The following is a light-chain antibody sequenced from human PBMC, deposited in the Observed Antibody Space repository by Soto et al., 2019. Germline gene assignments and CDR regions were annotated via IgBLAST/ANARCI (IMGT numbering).Light chain of an antibody. V-gene: IGKV1-12*01. CDR3: QQGDSFPIT. J-gene: IGKJ5*01. CDR2: AAS. Sequence: DIQVTQSPSSVSASVGDRVTITCRASQSIRSWLAWYQQKPGTVPKLLIYAASSLQSGVPSRFSGSGAGTEFTLTITSLQPEDFGTYYCQQGDSFPITFGQGTRLEIK. CDR1: QSIRSW.